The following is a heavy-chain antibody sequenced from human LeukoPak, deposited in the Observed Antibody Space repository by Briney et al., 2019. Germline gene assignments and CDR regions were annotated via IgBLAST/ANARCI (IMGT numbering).Heavy chain of an antibody. D-gene: IGHD6-19*01. V-gene: IGHV3-74*01. CDR3: ARGSGWYEDY. CDR2: INTDGSST. J-gene: IGHJ4*02. Sequence: GGSLRLSCAASGFTFSSYWMHWVRQAPGKGLVSVSRINTDGSSTSYADSVKGRFTISRDNAKNTLYLQMNSLRADDTAVYYCARGSGWYEDYWGQGTLVTVSS. CDR1: GFTFSSYW.